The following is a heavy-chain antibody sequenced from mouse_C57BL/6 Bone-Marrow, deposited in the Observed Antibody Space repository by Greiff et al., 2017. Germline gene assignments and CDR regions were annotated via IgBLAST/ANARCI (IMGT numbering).Heavy chain of an antibody. CDR3: AREGGHYYGSSYGYFDV. CDR2: ISDGGSYT. Sequence: EVMLVESGGGLVKPGGSLKLSCAASGFTFSSYAMSWVRQTPEKRLEWVATISDGGSYTYYPDNVKGRFTISRDNAKNNLYLQMSHLKSEDTAMYYWAREGGHYYGSSYGYFDVWGTGTTVTVSS. CDR1: GFTFSSYA. V-gene: IGHV5-4*01. D-gene: IGHD1-1*01. J-gene: IGHJ1*03.